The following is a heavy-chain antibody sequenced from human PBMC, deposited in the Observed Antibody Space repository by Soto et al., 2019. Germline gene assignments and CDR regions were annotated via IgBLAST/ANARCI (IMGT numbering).Heavy chain of an antibody. CDR2: ISGSGYDT. V-gene: IGHV3-23*01. D-gene: IGHD5-12*01. Sequence: GGSLRLSCAASGFTFNNYAMNWVRQAPEKGLEWVSAISGSGYDTYYTDSVKGRFTISRDNSKNTLFLQMNSLRAEDTAIYYCAKVTGYSGYDPPHYWGQGTLVTVSS. J-gene: IGHJ4*02. CDR3: AKVTGYSGYDPPHY. CDR1: GFTFNNYA.